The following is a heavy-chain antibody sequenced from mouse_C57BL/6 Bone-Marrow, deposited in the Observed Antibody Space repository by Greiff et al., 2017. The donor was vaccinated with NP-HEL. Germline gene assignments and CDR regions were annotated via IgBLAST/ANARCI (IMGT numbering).Heavy chain of an antibody. CDR1: GYAFTSYW. CDR3: ARTHSSCPCYAMDY. D-gene: IGHD1-1*01. J-gene: IGHJ4*01. V-gene: IGHV1-64*01. CDR2: IHPNSGST. Sequence: QVQLQQPGAELVKPGASVKLSCKASGYAFTSYWMHWVKQRPGQGLEWIGMIHPNSGSTNYNEKFKSKATLTVDKSSSTAYMQLSSLTSEDSAVYYCARTHSSCPCYAMDYWGQGTSVTVSS.